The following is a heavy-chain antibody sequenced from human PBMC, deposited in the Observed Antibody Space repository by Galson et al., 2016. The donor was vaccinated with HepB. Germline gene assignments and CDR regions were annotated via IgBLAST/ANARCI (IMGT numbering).Heavy chain of an antibody. V-gene: IGHV3-23*01. CDR1: GFTFSSYA. Sequence: SLRLSCAASGFTFSSYALSWVRQAPGKGLEWVSVISGSGGTTYYADSVKGRFTISRDNPKNALYLQMNSLRAEDTAVYYCAKEPNYDFWSGHPFDYWGQGTLVTVSS. J-gene: IGHJ4*02. CDR3: AKEPNYDFWSGHPFDY. D-gene: IGHD3-3*01. CDR2: ISGSGGTT.